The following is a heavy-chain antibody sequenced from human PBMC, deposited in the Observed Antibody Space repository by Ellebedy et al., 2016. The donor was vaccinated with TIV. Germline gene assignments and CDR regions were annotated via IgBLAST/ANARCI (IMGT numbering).Heavy chain of an antibody. CDR2: IPHAGRNE. CDR3: ARDGRVGSYYRGVY. D-gene: IGHD1-26*01. J-gene: IGHJ4*02. V-gene: IGHV3-30*03. CDR1: VFSFSGYS. Sequence: GGSLRLSXAASVFSFSGYSFHWARQAPGKGLEWVAFIPHAGRNEYYADSVKGRFTISKDNSRSTVYLQMNSLRPEDTAVYYCARDGRVGSYYRGVYWGQGTLVTVSS.